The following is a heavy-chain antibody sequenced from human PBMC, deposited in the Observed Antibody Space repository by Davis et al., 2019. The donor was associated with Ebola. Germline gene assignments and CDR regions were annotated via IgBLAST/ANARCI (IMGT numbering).Heavy chain of an antibody. J-gene: IGHJ4*02. CDR2: ISSSSSTI. Sequence: GESLKISCAASGFTFSSYSMNWVRQAPGKGLEWVSYISSSSSTIYYADSVKGRFTISRDNAKNSLYLQMNSLRAEDTAVYYCVKEGTTTIWVDSDNWGQGTLVTVAS. CDR1: GFTFSSYS. V-gene: IGHV3-48*01. D-gene: IGHD1-26*01. CDR3: VKEGTTTIWVDSDN.